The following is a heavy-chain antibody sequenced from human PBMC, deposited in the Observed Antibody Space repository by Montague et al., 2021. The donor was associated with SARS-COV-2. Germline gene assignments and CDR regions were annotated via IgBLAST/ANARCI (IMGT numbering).Heavy chain of an antibody. Sequence: SETVSLTCTVSGGSITSYYWTWIRQPPGKGLEWVGRIYYSGSTNYNPSLKSRVTISVDTSKNQFSLKLSSVTAADTAVYYCARTGLGAYDILTGYTVNAFDMWGQGTMVTVSS. CDR1: GGSITSYY. CDR3: ARTGLGAYDILTGYTVNAFDM. D-gene: IGHD3-9*01. CDR2: IYYSGST. J-gene: IGHJ3*02. V-gene: IGHV4-59*01.